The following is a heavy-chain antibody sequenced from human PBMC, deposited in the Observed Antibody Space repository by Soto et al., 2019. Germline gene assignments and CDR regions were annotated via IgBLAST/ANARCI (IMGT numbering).Heavy chain of an antibody. D-gene: IGHD3-10*01. J-gene: IGHJ3*01. CDR3: VRDRGYPDSFDV. Sequence: HPGGSLRLSCAASGLTFSIYAMSWVCQAPGKGLVWVSHINGSGGTKYYADSVKGRFTISRDNAKNTLFLQMNSLKAEDTAVYYCVRDRGYPDSFDVWGRGTMVTVSS. CDR1: GLTFSIYA. V-gene: IGHV3-23*01. CDR2: INGSGGTK.